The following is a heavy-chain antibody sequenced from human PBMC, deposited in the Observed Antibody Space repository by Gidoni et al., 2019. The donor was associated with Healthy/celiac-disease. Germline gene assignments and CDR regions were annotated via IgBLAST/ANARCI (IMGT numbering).Heavy chain of an antibody. CDR3: ARLLWFGELLFDAFDI. D-gene: IGHD3-10*01. CDR2: IYYSGST. Sequence: QLQLQESGPGLVKPSETLSLTCTVSGGSISSSSYYWGWIRQPPGKGLEWIGSIYYSGSTYYNPSLKSRVTISVDTSKNQFSLKLSSVTAADTAVYYCARLLWFGELLFDAFDIWGQGTMVTVSS. CDR1: GGSISSSSYY. V-gene: IGHV4-39*01. J-gene: IGHJ3*02.